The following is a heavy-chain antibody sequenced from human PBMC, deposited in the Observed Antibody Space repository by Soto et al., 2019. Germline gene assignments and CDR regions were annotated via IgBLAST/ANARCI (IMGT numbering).Heavy chain of an antibody. CDR1: GGSFSGYY. CDR3: ARVGITMVRGKFDI. CDR2: INHSGST. V-gene: IGHV4-34*01. J-gene: IGHJ3*02. Sequence: SETLSLTCAVYGGSFSGYYWSWIRQPPGKGLEWIGEINHSGSTNYNPSLKSRVTISVDTSKNHFSLKLSSVTAADTAVYYCARVGITMVRGKFDIWGQGTMVT. D-gene: IGHD3-10*01.